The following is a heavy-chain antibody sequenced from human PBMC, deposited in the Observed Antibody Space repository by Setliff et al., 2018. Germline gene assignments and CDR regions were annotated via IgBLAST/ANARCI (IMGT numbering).Heavy chain of an antibody. J-gene: IGHJ4*02. CDR2: LSGDGNA. CDR3: RLWFGELSRDY. CDR1: GFTVSSSD. D-gene: IGHD3-10*01. Sequence: GGSLRLSCATSGFTVSSSDMSWVRQAPGKGLEWISVLSGDGNAYYADSVKGRFTISGDTSKNALYLQMNSLRAEDMAVYYCRLWFGELSRDYWGPGTLVTVSS. V-gene: IGHV3-53*01.